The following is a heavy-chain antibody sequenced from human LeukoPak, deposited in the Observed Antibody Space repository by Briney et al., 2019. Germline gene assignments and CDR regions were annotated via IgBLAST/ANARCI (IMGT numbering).Heavy chain of an antibody. D-gene: IGHD6-19*01. CDR1: GFTFDNYA. J-gene: IGHJ1*01. CDR2: ISWNSGTI. V-gene: IGHV3-9*01. Sequence: GRSLRLSCAASGFTFDNYAMNWVRQVPGKGLEWISLISWNSGTIGYADSVKGRFTISRDNANNLLYLQMNSLRAEDTALYYCARAYKDRSLAGKKEFFQHWGQGTLVTVSS. CDR3: ARAYKDRSLAGKKEFFQH.